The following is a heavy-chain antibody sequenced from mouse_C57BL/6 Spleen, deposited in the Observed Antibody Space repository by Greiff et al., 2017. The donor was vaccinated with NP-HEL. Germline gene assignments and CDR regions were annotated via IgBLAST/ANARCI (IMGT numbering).Heavy chain of an antibody. J-gene: IGHJ3*01. CDR1: GYTFTSYW. Sequence: QVQLQQPGAELVKPGASVKLSCKASGYTFTSYWMHWVKQRPGQGLEWIGMIHPNSGSTNYNEKFKSKATLTVYKSSSTAYMQLSSLTSEDSAVYYCIYYYGSSYSWFAYWGQGTLVTVSA. CDR2: IHPNSGST. V-gene: IGHV1-64*01. D-gene: IGHD1-1*01. CDR3: IYYYGSSYSWFAY.